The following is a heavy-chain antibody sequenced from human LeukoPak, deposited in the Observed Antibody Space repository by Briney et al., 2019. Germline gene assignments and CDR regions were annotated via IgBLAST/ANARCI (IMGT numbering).Heavy chain of an antibody. V-gene: IGHV3-30*02. J-gene: IGHJ4*02. Sequence: GGSLRLSCAASGFTFSSYGMHWVRQAPGKGLEWVAFIRYDGGNKYYADSVKGRFTISRDNSKNTLYLQMNSLRAEDTAVYYCAKDSRRLWALDYWGQGTLVTVSS. CDR2: IRYDGGNK. CDR1: GFTFSSYG. D-gene: IGHD2-21*01. CDR3: AKDSRRLWALDY.